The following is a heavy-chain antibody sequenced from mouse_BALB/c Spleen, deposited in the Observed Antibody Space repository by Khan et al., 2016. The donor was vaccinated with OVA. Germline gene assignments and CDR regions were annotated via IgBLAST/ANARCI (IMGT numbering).Heavy chain of an antibody. Sequence: QVQLQQSGAELARPGASVKLSCKASGYTFTDYYINWVEQRPGQGLEWIGEISPGSGDNFYNEKFKGKATLTADKSSSTVYMQLSNLTAEASAVYFCARRNYFGYTFAYWSQGTLVTVAA. D-gene: IGHD1-2*01. CDR1: GYTFTDYY. CDR3: ARRNYFGYTFAY. J-gene: IGHJ3*01. V-gene: IGHV1-77*01. CDR2: ISPGSGDN.